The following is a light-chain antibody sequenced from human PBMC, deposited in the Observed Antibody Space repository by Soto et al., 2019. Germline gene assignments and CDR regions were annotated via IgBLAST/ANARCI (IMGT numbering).Light chain of an antibody. Sequence: QSVLTQPPSVSGAPGQRGTISCTGSRSNIGAGYAVHGYQQLPGTAPKLLIYGNSNRPSGVPDRFSGSKSGTSASLASTGLQAEDEADYYCQSYGSSLSVVVGGGSKVTVL. J-gene: IGLJ2*01. CDR3: QSYGSSLSVV. V-gene: IGLV1-40*01. CDR2: GNS. CDR1: RSNIGAGYA.